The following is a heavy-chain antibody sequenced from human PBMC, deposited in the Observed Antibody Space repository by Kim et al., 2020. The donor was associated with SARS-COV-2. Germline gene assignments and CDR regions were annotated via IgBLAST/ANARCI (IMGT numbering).Heavy chain of an antibody. Sequence: TNYAQKFQGRLTMTTDTSTSTAYMELRSLRSDDTAVYYWARERGNYAWYDYWGQGTLVPVSS. D-gene: IGHD1-7*01. CDR2: T. V-gene: IGHV1-18*01. J-gene: IGHJ4*02. CDR3: ARERGNYAWYDY.